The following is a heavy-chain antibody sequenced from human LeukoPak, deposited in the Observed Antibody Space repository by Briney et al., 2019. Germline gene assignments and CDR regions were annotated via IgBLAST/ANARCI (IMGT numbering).Heavy chain of an antibody. CDR1: GFTFSSYG. J-gene: IGHJ3*02. CDR3: ARVYGDDAFDI. D-gene: IGHD4-17*01. V-gene: IGHV3-33*01. CDR2: IWYDGSNK. Sequence: PGRSLRLSCAASGFTFSSYGMHWVRQAPGKGLEWVAVIWYDGSNKYYADSVKGRFTISRDSSKNTLYLQMNSLRAEDTAVYYCARVYGDDAFDIWGQGTMVTVSS.